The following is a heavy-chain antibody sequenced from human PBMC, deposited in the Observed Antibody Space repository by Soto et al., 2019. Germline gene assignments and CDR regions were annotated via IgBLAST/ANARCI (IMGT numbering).Heavy chain of an antibody. CDR2: IYHSGST. Sequence: PSETLSLTCAVSGYSISSGYHWGWIRQPPGKGLEWIGSIYHSGSTYYNPSLKSRVTISVDTSKNQFSLKLSSVTAAETAVYYCARVAGKNYYYGMDVWGQGTTVTVSS. D-gene: IGHD6-19*01. CDR3: ARVAGKNYYYGMDV. J-gene: IGHJ6*02. CDR1: GYSISSGYH. V-gene: IGHV4-38-2*01.